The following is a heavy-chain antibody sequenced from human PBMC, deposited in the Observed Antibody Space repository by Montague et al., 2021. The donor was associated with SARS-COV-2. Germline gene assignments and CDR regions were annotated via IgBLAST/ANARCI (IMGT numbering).Heavy chain of an antibody. D-gene: IGHD3-22*01. CDR2: IYYSGST. V-gene: IGHV4-39*01. CDR3: ARLPTSYYYDSKAAPATPDAFGI. J-gene: IGHJ3*02. CDR1: GGSISSSSYY. Sequence: SETLSLTCTVSGGSISSSSYYWGWIRQPPGKGLEWIGSIYYSGSTYYNPSLKSRVTISVDTSKNQLSLKLSSVTAADTAVYYCARLPTSYYYDSKAAPATPDAFGIWGQGTMVTVSS.